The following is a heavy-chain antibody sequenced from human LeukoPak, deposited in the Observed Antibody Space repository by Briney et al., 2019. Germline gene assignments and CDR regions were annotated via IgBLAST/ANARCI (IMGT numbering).Heavy chain of an antibody. CDR3: AKDSIGYCSSTSCYNPLGY. J-gene: IGHJ4*02. CDR1: GFTFSSYW. D-gene: IGHD2-2*03. V-gene: IGHV3-7*03. CDR2: IKQDGSEK. Sequence: PGGSLRLSCAASGFTFSSYWMSWVRQAPGKGLEWVANIKQDGSEKYYVDSVKGRSTISRDNSKNTLYLQMNSLRAEDTAVYYCAKDSIGYCSSTSCYNPLGYWGQGTLVTVSS.